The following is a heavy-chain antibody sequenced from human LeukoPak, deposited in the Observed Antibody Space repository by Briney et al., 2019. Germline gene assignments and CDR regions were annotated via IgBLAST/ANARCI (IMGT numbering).Heavy chain of an antibody. CDR1: GFTFSSYS. CDR3: ARDSSYYDILTGYLPHTRTLDY. V-gene: IGHV3-21*01. Sequence: GGSLRLSCAASGFTFSSYSMNWVRQAPGKGLEWVSSISSSSGYIYYADSVKGRFTISRDNAKNSLYLQMNSLRAEDTAVYYCARDSSYYDILTGYLPHTRTLDYWGQGTLVTVSS. D-gene: IGHD3-9*01. CDR2: ISSSSGYI. J-gene: IGHJ4*02.